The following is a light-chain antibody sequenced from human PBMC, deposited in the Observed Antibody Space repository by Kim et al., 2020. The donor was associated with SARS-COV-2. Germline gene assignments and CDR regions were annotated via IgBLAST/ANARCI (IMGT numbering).Light chain of an antibody. Sequence: SSELTRDPAVSVALGQTVRITCQGDSLRSYYATWYQQKPRQAPVLVIYGRNNRPSGIPDRFSGSASGNTASLTIRGAQAEDEADFYCQSRDSGGNVVFGGGTQLTVL. V-gene: IGLV3-19*01. J-gene: IGLJ2*01. CDR3: QSRDSGGNVV. CDR1: SLRSYY. CDR2: GRN.